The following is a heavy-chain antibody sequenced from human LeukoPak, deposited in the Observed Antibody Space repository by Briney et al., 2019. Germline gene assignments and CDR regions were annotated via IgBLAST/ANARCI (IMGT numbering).Heavy chain of an antibody. J-gene: IGHJ4*02. D-gene: IGHD1-1*01. CDR3: VTNLLTTRNFVY. Sequence: ASVKVSCKASGNTFTNYGISWVRQAPGQGLEWMGWISAYNGNTNYAQNLQGRVTMTTDTSTKTAYMELRSLRSDDTAVYYCVTNLLTTRNFVYWGQGTLVIVSS. CDR2: ISAYNGNT. V-gene: IGHV1-18*01. CDR1: GNTFTNYG.